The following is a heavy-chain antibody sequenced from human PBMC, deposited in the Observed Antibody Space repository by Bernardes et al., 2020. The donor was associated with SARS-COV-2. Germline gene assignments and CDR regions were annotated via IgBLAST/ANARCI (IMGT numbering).Heavy chain of an antibody. CDR3: ARFGGFYDDSSGNFDY. D-gene: IGHD3-22*01. Sequence: SETLSLTCTVSGGSISSYYWSWIRQPPGKGLEWIGYIYYSGSTNYNPSLKSRVTISVDTSKNQFSLKLSSVTAADTAVYYCARFGGFYDDSSGNFDYWGQGTLVTVSS. CDR1: GGSISSYY. V-gene: IGHV4-59*08. CDR2: IYYSGST. J-gene: IGHJ4*02.